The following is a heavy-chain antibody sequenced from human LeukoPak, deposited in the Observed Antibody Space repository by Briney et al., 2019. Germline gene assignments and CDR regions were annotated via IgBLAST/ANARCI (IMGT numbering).Heavy chain of an antibody. CDR2: IYHSGST. V-gene: IGHV4-30-2*01. CDR3: VANDAFDI. Sequence: SETLSLTCTVSGGSISSGGYYWSWIRQPPGKGLEWIGYIYHSGSTYYNPSLKSRVTISVDRSKNQFSLKLSSVTAADTAVYYCVANDAFDIWGQGTMVTVSS. J-gene: IGHJ3*02. CDR1: GGSISSGGYY. D-gene: IGHD5-12*01.